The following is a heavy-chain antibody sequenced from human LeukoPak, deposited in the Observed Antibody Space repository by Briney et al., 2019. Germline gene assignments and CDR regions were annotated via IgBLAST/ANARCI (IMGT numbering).Heavy chain of an antibody. J-gene: IGHJ4*02. D-gene: IGHD2-2*01. CDR3: ARDPANCSSTSCYSFDY. CDR1: GGSISSSNW. V-gene: IGHV4-4*02. CDR2: IYHSGST. Sequence: SETLSLTCAVSGGSISSSNWWSWVRQPPGKGLEWIGEIYHSGSTNYNPSLKSRVTISVGKSKNQFSLKLSSVTAADTAVYYCARDPANCSSTSCYSFDYWGQGTLVTVSS.